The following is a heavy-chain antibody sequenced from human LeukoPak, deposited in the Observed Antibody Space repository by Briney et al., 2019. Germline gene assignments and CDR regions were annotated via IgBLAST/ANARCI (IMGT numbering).Heavy chain of an antibody. CDR3: TRVRFLEWLLPNFDY. J-gene: IGHJ4*02. V-gene: IGHV3-49*04. D-gene: IGHD3-3*01. CDR1: GFTFGDYA. CDR2: IRSKAYGGTT. Sequence: GGSLRLSCTASGFTFGDYAMSWVRQAPGKGLEWVGFIRSKAYGGTTEYAASVKGRFTISRDDSKSIAYLQMNSLKTEDTAVYYCTRVRFLEWLLPNFDYWGQGTLVTVSS.